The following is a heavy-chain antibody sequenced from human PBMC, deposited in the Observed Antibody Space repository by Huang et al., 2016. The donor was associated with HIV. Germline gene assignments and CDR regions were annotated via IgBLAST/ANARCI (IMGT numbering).Heavy chain of an antibody. J-gene: IGHJ4*02. CDR2: IFPEDSDP. CDR3: ARRFSSSSGYFDY. D-gene: IGHD6-6*01. CDR1: GYSFSSYW. Sequence: VQLVQSGAEVKKPGESLKISCKGSGYSFSSYWIAWVRQMPGKGLEWMGIIFPEDSDPTYSPSFEGQVTISADKSIGTAYLQWSSLKASDTAMYYCARRFSSSSGYFDYWGQGSLVTVSS. V-gene: IGHV5-51*01.